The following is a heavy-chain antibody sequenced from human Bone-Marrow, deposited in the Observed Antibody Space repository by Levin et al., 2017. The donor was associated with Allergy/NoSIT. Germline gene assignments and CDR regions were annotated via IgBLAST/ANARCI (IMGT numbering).Heavy chain of an antibody. Sequence: GGSLRLSCAASGFTFSSYGMHWVRQAPGKGLEWVAVIWYDGSNKYYADSVKGRFTISRDNSKNTLYLQMNSVRAEDTAVYYCARDRVDTAMAKGWFDPWGQGTLVTVSS. J-gene: IGHJ5*02. CDR1: GFTFSSYG. D-gene: IGHD5-18*01. CDR2: IWYDGSNK. V-gene: IGHV3-33*01. CDR3: ARDRVDTAMAKGWFDP.